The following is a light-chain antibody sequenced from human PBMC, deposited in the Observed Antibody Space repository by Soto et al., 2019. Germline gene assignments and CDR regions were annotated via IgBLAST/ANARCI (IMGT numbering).Light chain of an antibody. V-gene: IGLV2-8*01. CDR3: SSFASSNTWV. CDR2: EVT. J-gene: IGLJ3*02. CDR1: SSDVGAYNY. Sequence: QYALTQPPSASGSPGQSVTISCTGTSSDVGAYNYVSWYQQHAGKAPKLVIYEVTKRPSGGPDRFSGSKSAHTASLTVSGLQAEHEADYYCSSFASSNTWVFGGGTKLTVL.